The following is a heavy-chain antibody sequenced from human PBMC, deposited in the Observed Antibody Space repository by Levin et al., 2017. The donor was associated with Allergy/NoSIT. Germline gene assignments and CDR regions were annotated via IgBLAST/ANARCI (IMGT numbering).Heavy chain of an antibody. J-gene: IGHJ4*02. Sequence: SLKISCAASGFTFDDYAMHWVRQAPGKGLEWVSGISWNSGSIGYADSVKGRFTISRDNAKNSLYLQMNSLRAEDTALYYCAKDITVEAGAFDYWGQGTLVTVSS. D-gene: IGHD6-19*01. CDR1: GFTFDDYA. CDR3: AKDITVEAGAFDY. CDR2: ISWNSGSI. V-gene: IGHV3-9*01.